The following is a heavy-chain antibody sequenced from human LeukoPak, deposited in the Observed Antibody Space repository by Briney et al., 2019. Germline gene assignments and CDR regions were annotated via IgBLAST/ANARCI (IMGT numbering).Heavy chain of an antibody. V-gene: IGHV1-69*05. J-gene: IGHJ6*02. D-gene: IGHD5-18*01. CDR3: ARDVYSYGYYYYYGMDV. CDR1: GGTFSSYA. CDR2: IIPIFGTA. Sequence: SVKVSCKASGGTFSSYAISWVRQAPGQGLEWMGGIIPIFGTANYAQKFQGRVTITTDESTSTAYMELSSLRSEDTAVYYCARDVYSYGYYYYYGMDVWGQGTSVTVSS.